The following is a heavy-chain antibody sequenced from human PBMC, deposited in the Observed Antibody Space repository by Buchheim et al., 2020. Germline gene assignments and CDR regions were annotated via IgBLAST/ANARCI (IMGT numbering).Heavy chain of an antibody. CDR2: NGHTGDT. J-gene: IGHJ4*02. Sequence: QLQLQESGPGLVKPSETLSLTCTVSGGPISRGSYYWGWIRQSPGKGLGWIAINGHTGDTYYNPSLQSRVTISADTSKHQFSLKQSSVTAADTAVYYCAGHRTVTGSSVSDYWGQGTL. CDR3: AGHRTVTGSSVSDY. CDR1: GGPISRGSYY. V-gene: IGHV4-39*01. D-gene: IGHD1-26*01.